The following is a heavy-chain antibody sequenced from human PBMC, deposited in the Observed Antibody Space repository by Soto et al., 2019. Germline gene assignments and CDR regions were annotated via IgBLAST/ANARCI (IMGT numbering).Heavy chain of an antibody. CDR1: GGSISSSSYY. V-gene: IGHV4-39*01. CDR3: ARLAVTYYDILTGYYRGDYYYYGMDV. D-gene: IGHD3-9*01. CDR2: IYYSGST. Sequence: PSETLSLTCTVSGGSISSSSYYWGWIRQPPGKGLEWIGSIYYSGSTYYNPSLKSRVTISVDTSKNQFSLKLSSVTAADTAVYYCARLAVTYYDILTGYYRGDYYYYGMDVWGQGTTVTVSS. J-gene: IGHJ6*02.